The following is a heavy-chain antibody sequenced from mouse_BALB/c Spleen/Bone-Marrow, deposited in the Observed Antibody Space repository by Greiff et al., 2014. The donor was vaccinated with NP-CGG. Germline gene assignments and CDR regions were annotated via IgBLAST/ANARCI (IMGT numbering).Heavy chain of an antibody. V-gene: IGHV5-6*01. J-gene: IGHJ4*01. CDR1: GFTFSSYG. Sequence: DVHLVESGGDLVKPGGSLKLSCAASGFTFSSYGMSWGRQTPDKRLEWVATISSGGSNTYHPDSVKGRFTISRDNAKNTLYLQMSSLKSEDTAMYYCARHQRYYAMDYWGQGTSVTVSS. CDR3: ARHQRYYAMDY. CDR2: ISSGGSNT.